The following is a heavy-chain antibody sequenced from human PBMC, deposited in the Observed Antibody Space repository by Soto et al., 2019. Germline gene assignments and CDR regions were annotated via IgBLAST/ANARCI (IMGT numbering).Heavy chain of an antibody. J-gene: IGHJ4*02. Sequence: AGGSLRLSCAASGFTFSSYAMSWVRQAPGKGLEWVSAISGSGISTYYADSVKGRFTISRDNAKNSLYLQMNSLRDEDTAVYYCARAYCISTPGPCRGQDYWGQGTLVTVSS. CDR1: GFTFSSYA. D-gene: IGHD2-2*01. V-gene: IGHV3-23*01. CDR3: ARAYCISTPGPCRGQDY. CDR2: ISGSGIST.